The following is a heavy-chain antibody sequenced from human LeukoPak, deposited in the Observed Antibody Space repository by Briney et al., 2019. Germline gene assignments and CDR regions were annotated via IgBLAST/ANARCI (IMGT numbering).Heavy chain of an antibody. D-gene: IGHD4-17*01. CDR1: VYTFTGYY. CDR3: ARDFGRAYGDKFDY. Sequence: ASVKVSCKASVYTFTGYYMHWVRQAPGQGLEWMGWINPNSGVTDYAQKFQGRVTMTRVTSISTAYMEVSSLRSDETAVCYCARDFGRAYGDKFDYWGQGTLVTVSS. V-gene: IGHV1-2*02. CDR2: INPNSGVT. J-gene: IGHJ4*02.